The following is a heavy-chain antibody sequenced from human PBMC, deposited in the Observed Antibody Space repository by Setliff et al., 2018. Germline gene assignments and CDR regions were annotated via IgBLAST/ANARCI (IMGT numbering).Heavy chain of an antibody. CDR1: GFTFSSFE. V-gene: IGHV3-48*03. Sequence: GGSLRLSCAASGFTFSSFEMNWVRQAPGKGLEWVSYISGSGSTTYYADSVRGRFTIYRDNAKSSLDLQMNSLRAEDTAVYYCVGSGTCSYWGQGTLVTVSS. CDR3: VGSGTCSY. J-gene: IGHJ4*02. D-gene: IGHD3-10*01. CDR2: ISGSGSTT.